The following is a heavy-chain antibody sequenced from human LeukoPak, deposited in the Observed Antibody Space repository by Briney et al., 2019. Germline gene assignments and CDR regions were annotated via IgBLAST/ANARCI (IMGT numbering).Heavy chain of an antibody. Sequence: SETLSLTCTVSGGSISSYYWSWIRQPAGKGLEWIGRVYGSGTTNYNPSLKSRATMSVDTSKNQFSLKLSSVTAADTAVYYCARDRIYFNDYGDYYYYYMDVWGKGTTVTVSS. D-gene: IGHD4-17*01. CDR2: VYGSGTT. V-gene: IGHV4-4*07. CDR3: ARDRIYFNDYGDYYYYYMDV. CDR1: GGSISSYY. J-gene: IGHJ6*03.